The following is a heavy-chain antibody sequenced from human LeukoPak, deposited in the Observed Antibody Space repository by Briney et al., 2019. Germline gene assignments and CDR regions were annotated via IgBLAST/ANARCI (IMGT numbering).Heavy chain of an antibody. CDR2: ISSDGNDK. V-gene: IGHV3-30*03. Sequence: QTAGSLRLSCAASGVTFRSYGMHWVRQAPGKGLEWVALISSDGNDKLYGESVRGRFTVSRDDSKSTLYLQMNSLRAEDTAVYYCTTKVIRGNSGDDYDDWGQGTLVTVSS. J-gene: IGHJ4*02. D-gene: IGHD5-12*01. CDR1: GVTFRSYG. CDR3: TTKVIRGNSGDDYDD.